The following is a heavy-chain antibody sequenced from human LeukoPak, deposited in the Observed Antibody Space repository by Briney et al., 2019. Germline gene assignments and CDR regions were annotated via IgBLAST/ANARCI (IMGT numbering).Heavy chain of an antibody. Sequence: GGSLRLSCAASGLTFTNYGMTWVRQAPGKGLEWVSSISGSGSDTYYADSVKGRFTISRDNSKNTLYVQMVSLRAEDTAIYYCAGSSGWWAHGYWGQGTLVTVSS. V-gene: IGHV3-23*01. J-gene: IGHJ4*02. D-gene: IGHD6-19*01. CDR1: GLTFTNYG. CDR3: AGSSGWWAHGY. CDR2: ISGSGSDT.